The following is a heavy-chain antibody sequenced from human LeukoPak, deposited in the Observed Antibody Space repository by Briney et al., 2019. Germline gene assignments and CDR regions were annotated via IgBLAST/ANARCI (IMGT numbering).Heavy chain of an antibody. CDR1: GVTFSSYS. Sequence: GGSLRLSCAASGVTFSSYSMNWVRQAPGKGLEWVSSISSSSSYIYYADSVKGRFTISRDNAKNSLYLQMNSLRAEDTAVYYCARGQTTVTYLDDRDYWGQGTLVTVSS. V-gene: IGHV3-21*01. D-gene: IGHD4-17*01. J-gene: IGHJ4*02. CDR3: ARGQTTVTYLDDRDY. CDR2: ISSSSSYI.